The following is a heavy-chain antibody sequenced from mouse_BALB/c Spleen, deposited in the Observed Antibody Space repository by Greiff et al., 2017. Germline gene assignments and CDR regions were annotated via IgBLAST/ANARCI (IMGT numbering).Heavy chain of an antibody. CDR3: ARYYGSSSFAMDY. D-gene: IGHD1-1*01. V-gene: IGHV2-6-7*01. CDR2: IWGDGST. CDR1: GFSLTGYG. J-gene: IGHJ4*01. Sequence: QVQLKESGSGLVAPSQSLSITCTVSGFSLTGYGVNWVRQPPGKGLEWLGMIWGDGSTDYNSALKSRLSISKDNSKSQVFLKMNSLQTDDTARYYCARYYGSSSFAMDYWGQGTSVTVSS.